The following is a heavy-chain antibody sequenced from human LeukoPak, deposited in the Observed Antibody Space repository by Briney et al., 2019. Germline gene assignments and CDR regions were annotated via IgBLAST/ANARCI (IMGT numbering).Heavy chain of an antibody. D-gene: IGHD6-19*01. CDR3: ARGRGWIYDS. Sequence: GGSLRLSCGASGFTVSSNDMSWVRQAPGKGLEWVSFIYTDGNTKYADSVQGRFTISRDNSRNTLYLQMNSLRADDTAVYYCARGRGWIYDSWGRGTLVIVSS. CDR2: IYTDGNT. V-gene: IGHV3-53*01. J-gene: IGHJ4*02. CDR1: GFTVSSND.